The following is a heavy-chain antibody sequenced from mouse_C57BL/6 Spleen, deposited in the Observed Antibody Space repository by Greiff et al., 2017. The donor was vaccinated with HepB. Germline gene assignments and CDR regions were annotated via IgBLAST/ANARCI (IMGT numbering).Heavy chain of an antibody. V-gene: IGHV1-15*01. CDR2: IDPETGGT. CDR3: TRDGNGAMDY. CDR1: GYTFTDYE. J-gene: IGHJ4*01. D-gene: IGHD2-1*01. Sequence: ESGAELVRPGASVTLSCKASGYTFTDYEMHWVKQTPVHGLEWIGAIDPETGGTAYNQKFKGKAILTADKSSSTAYMELRSLTSEDSAVYYCTRDGNGAMDYWGQGTSVTVSS.